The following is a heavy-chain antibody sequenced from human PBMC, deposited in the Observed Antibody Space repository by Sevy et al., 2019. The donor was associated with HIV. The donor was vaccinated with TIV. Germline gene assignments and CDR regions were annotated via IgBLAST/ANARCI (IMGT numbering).Heavy chain of an antibody. CDR2: FYYTGST. D-gene: IGHD3-3*01. J-gene: IGHJ6*02. CDR3: ARQGGVVDYGMDV. V-gene: IGHV4-59*01. CDR1: GGSISPYY. Sequence: SETRSLSCTVSGGSISPYYWSWIRQPPGKGLEWVGYFYYTGSTNYNPSLEGRATISVDASKNQFFLKLTSVTAADTAVYYCARQGGVVDYGMDVWGQGTTVTVSS.